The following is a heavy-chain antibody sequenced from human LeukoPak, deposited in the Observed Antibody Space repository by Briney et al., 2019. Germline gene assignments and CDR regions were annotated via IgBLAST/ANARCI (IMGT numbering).Heavy chain of an antibody. CDR1: GYTLTELS. Sequence: ASVKVSCKVSGYTLTELSMHWVRQAPGKGLEGMGGFDPEDGETIYAQKFKGRVTMTEDTSKDTAYMELSSLSSEDTAVYYCATWDAGGGYLGYWGQGTLVTVSS. D-gene: IGHD3-16*02. CDR2: FDPEDGET. V-gene: IGHV1-24*01. CDR3: ATWDAGGGYLGY. J-gene: IGHJ4*02.